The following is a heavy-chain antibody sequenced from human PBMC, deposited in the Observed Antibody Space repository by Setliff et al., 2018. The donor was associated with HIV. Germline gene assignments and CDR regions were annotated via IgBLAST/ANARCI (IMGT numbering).Heavy chain of an antibody. Sequence: SETLSLTCTVSGGSISSYYWSWIRQPAGKGLEWIGRIYTSGSTNYNPSLKSRVTMSVDTSKNQFSLKLSSVTAADTAVYYCARDARLGGSYYGMDVWGQGTMVTVSS. CDR3: ARDARLGGSYYGMDV. CDR1: GGSISSYY. J-gene: IGHJ6*02. CDR2: IYTSGST. D-gene: IGHD1-26*01. V-gene: IGHV4-4*07.